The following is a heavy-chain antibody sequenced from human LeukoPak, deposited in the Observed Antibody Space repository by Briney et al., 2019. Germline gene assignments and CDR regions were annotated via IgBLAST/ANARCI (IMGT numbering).Heavy chain of an antibody. CDR2: IVVGSGNT. J-gene: IGHJ4*02. V-gene: IGHV1-58*02. D-gene: IGHD3-22*01. CDR1: GFTFTIPT. CDR3: AAYLNYYDSSGSGDY. Sequence: AASVKVSCKASGFTFTIPTMQWERQARGQRLEWIGWIVVGSGNTNYAQKFQERVTITRDMSTSTAYMELTSLRSEDTAVYYCAAYLNYYDSSGSGDYWGQGTLVTVSS.